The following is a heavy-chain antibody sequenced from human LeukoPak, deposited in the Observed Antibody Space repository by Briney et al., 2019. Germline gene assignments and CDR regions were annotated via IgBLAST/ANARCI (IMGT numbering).Heavy chain of an antibody. CDR2: IYYSGST. V-gene: IGHV4-59*01. CDR1: GGSISSYY. Sequence: PSETLSLTCTVSGGSISSYYWSWIRQPPGKGLEWIGNIYYSGSTNYNPSLTSRVTISVDTSKNQFSLRLSSVTAADTAVYYCARPYSSGWRGAFDIWGQGTMVTLSS. CDR3: ARPYSSGWRGAFDI. D-gene: IGHD6-25*01. J-gene: IGHJ3*02.